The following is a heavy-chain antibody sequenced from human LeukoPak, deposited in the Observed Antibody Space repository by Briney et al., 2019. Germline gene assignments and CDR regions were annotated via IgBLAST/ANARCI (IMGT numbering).Heavy chain of an antibody. Sequence: GASVKVSCKASGYTFTSYGISWVRQAPGQGLEWMGWMNPNSGNTGYAQKFQGRVTMTRNTSISTAYMELSSLRSEDTAVYYCARGRSVLRFLEWPNRRNRGLYYFDYWGQGTLVTVSS. CDR1: GYTFTSYG. CDR3: ARGRSVLRFLEWPNRRNRGLYYFDY. J-gene: IGHJ4*02. CDR2: MNPNSGNT. V-gene: IGHV1-8*02. D-gene: IGHD3-3*01.